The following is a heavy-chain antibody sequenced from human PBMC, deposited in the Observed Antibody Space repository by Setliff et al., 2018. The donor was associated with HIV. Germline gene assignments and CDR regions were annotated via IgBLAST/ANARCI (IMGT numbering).Heavy chain of an antibody. CDR3: ARDKDMTVAFDL. V-gene: IGHV3-21*01. J-gene: IGHJ4*02. CDR2: ISSSGNYM. D-gene: IGHD3-22*01. Sequence: GSLRLSCAASGFTYSSFGMSWVRQAPGKGLEWVSSISSSGNYMFYADSVKGRFTISRDNAGNSLSLLMNSLRAEDTAVYFCARDKDMTVAFDLWGQGTPVTVSS. CDR1: GFTYSSFG.